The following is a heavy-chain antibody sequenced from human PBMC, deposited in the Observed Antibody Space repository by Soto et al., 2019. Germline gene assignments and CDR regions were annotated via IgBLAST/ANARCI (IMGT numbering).Heavy chain of an antibody. V-gene: IGHV1-69*04. CDR1: GGTFSSYT. D-gene: IGHD3-10*01. CDR2: IIPILGIA. Sequence: SVKVSCKASGGTFSSYTISWVRQAPGQGLEWMGRIIPILGIANYAQKFQGRVTITADKSTSTAYMELSSLRSEDTAVYYCARDQGSYYGSGSLSPFDPWGQGTLVTVSS. CDR3: ARDQGSYYGSGSLSPFDP. J-gene: IGHJ5*02.